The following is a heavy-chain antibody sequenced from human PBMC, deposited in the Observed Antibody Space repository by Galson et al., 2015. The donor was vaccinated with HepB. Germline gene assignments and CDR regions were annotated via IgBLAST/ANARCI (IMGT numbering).Heavy chain of an antibody. D-gene: IGHD3-16*01. V-gene: IGHV4-39*07. CDR1: GGSISNSDYF. Sequence: LSLTCSVSGGSISNSDYFWAWIRQPPGGGLEWIGSFNSGNTFYNPSLKSRVTISTDTSKSQISLKLSSVTAADTAIYYCAKNPPGGDYFYQGMDVWGQGTTVTVSS. CDR2: FNSGNT. CDR3: AKNPPGGDYFYQGMDV. J-gene: IGHJ6*02.